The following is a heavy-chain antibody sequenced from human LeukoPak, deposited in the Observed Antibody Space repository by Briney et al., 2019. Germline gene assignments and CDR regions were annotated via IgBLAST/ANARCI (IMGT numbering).Heavy chain of an antibody. V-gene: IGHV1-46*01. D-gene: IGHD3-16*02. CDR1: GYSFTTYY. J-gene: IGHJ5*02. Sequence: GASVKLSCKASGYSFTTYYMHWVRQAPGQGLEWMGLINPRGSSTLYAQKFQGRVTMTRDMSTTTDYMELSSLRSEDTAVYYCARDNSVGDIAWLFDPWGQGTLVTVSS. CDR2: INPRGSST. CDR3: ARDNSVGDIAWLFDP.